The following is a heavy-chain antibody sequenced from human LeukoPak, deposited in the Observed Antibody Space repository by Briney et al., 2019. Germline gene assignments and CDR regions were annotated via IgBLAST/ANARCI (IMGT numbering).Heavy chain of an antibody. CDR1: GFTFSSCW. CDR2: IKQDGGEL. Sequence: GGSLRLSCAASGFTFSSCWMTWVRQAPGKGLEWVANIKQDGGELYYVDSVKGRFTISRDNAKNSLYLQMNSLRAEDTAVYYCARALDSWGQGTLVTVSS. J-gene: IGHJ4*02. V-gene: IGHV3-7*03. CDR3: ARALDS.